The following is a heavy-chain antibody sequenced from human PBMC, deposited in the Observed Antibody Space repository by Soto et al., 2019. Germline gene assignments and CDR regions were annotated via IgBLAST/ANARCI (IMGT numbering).Heavy chain of an antibody. D-gene: IGHD3-10*01. CDR1: GFTFSSYA. J-gene: IGHJ6*03. CDR2: ISGSGGST. CDR3: AKCTSAMVRGQGYYYMDV. V-gene: IGHV3-23*01. Sequence: GGSLRLSCAASGFTFSSYAMSWVRQAPGKGLEWVSAISGSGGSTYYADSVKGRFTISRDNSKNTLYLQMSSLRAEDTAVYYCAKCTSAMVRGQGYYYMDVWGKGTTVTVSS.